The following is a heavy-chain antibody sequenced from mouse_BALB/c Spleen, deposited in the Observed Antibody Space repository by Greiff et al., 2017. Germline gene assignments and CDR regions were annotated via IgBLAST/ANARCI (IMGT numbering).Heavy chain of an antibody. J-gene: IGHJ2*01. V-gene: IGHV14-3*02. CDR3: ARDYYGSPYLDY. Sequence: EVKLMESGAELVKPGASVKLSCTASGFNIKDTYMHWVKQRPEQGLEWIGRIDPANGNTKYDPKFQGKATITADTSSNTAYLQLSSLTSEDTAVYYCARDYYGSPYLDYWGQGTTLTVSS. D-gene: IGHD1-1*01. CDR2: IDPANGNT. CDR1: GFNIKDTY.